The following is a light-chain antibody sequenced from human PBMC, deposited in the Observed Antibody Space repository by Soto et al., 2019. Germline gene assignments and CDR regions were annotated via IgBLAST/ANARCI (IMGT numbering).Light chain of an antibody. CDR2: GAS. CDR3: QQSYKTPHT. Sequence: DIKMTQSPSSLYGSVGDRVTITCRASQGVSAYLLWYQQRHGRAPKLLICGASNLLSGLQTRFSGSGSRTNFSLTISSQPHEDFATYYYQQSYKTPHTFGQGTKLETK. J-gene: IGKJ2*01. V-gene: IGKV1-39*01. CDR1: QGVSAY.